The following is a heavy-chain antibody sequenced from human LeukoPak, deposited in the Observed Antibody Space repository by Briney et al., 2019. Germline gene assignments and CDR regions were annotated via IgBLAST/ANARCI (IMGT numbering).Heavy chain of an antibody. CDR1: GFTFSSYW. J-gene: IGHJ3*02. V-gene: IGHV3-7*01. Sequence: GGSLRLSCAASGFTFSSYWMNWVRQAPGKGLEWVANIKEDGSEKYYVDSVKGRFTISRDNAKNSLYLQMNSLRAEDTAVYYCAREGRGLGGAFDIWGQGTMVTVSS. D-gene: IGHD3-10*01. CDR3: AREGRGLGGAFDI. CDR2: IKEDGSEK.